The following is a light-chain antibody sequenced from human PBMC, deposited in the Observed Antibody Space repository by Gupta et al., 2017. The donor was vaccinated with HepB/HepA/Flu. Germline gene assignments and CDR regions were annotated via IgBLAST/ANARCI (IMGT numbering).Light chain of an antibody. Sequence: SYDLTQPPSVSVSPGPPASITCSGDKLGDKYACWYQQKPGQSPVLVIYQDSKRPSGIPERFSGSNSGNTATLTISGTQAMDEADYYCQAWDSSTGVFGTGTKVTVL. J-gene: IGLJ1*01. CDR1: KLGDKY. V-gene: IGLV3-1*01. CDR3: QAWDSSTGV. CDR2: QDS.